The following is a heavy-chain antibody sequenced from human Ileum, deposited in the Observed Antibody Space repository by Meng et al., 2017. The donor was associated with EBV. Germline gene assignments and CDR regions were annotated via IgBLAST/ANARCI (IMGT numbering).Heavy chain of an antibody. J-gene: IGHJ4*02. CDR2: IYQSGST. CDR1: GRSISSMNG. D-gene: IGHD6-19*01. CDR3: ARVGQWLPIDY. Sequence: VKPSATRSTTCCVSGRSISSMNGWSWVRQPPGKGLEWIGEIYQSGSTNYNPFLKSRVTISVDKSKNQFSLNLSSVTAADTAVYYCARVGQWLPIDYWGQGTLVTVSS. V-gene: IGHV4-4*02.